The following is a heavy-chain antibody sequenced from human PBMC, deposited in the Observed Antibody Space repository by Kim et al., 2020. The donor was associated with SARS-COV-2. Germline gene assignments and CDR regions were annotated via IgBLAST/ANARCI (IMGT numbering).Heavy chain of an antibody. Sequence: GGSLRLSCAASGFTFSSYSMNWVRQAPGKGLEWVSSISSGSSYRFYADSVKGRFTISRDNANNSLYLEMNSLRAEDTAVYYCARDLGREGPDAHPDYWGQGILVIVSS. V-gene: IGHV3-21*01. D-gene: IGHD2-2*01. CDR1: GFTFSSYS. CDR2: ISSGSSYR. J-gene: IGHJ4*02. CDR3: ARDLGREGPDAHPDY.